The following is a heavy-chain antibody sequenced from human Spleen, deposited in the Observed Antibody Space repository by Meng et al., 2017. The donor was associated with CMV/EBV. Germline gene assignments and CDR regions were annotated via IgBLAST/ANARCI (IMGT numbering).Heavy chain of an antibody. CDR1: GYNFTDYV. CDR2: INPNSGGT. J-gene: IGHJ4*02. D-gene: IGHD2-8*02. V-gene: IGHV1-2*02. Sequence: KVYCKASGYNFTDYVMHWVRQAPGQGLEWMGWINPNSGGTNFAQKFQGRVTMTRDTSISTAYMELTRLSSDDTAVYYCARDFQWLCNNWGQGTLVTVSS. CDR3: ARDFQWLCNN.